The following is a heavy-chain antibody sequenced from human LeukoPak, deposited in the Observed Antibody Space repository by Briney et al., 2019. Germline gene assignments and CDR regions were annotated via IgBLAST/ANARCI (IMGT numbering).Heavy chain of an antibody. Sequence: SETLSLTCTVSGGSISSYYWNWIRQPPGKGLEWIGYINYSGSTNYNPSLKSRVTISVDTSKNQFSLKLSSVTAADTAVYYCARDLGYDFWGYMDVWGKGTTVTVSS. D-gene: IGHD3-3*01. J-gene: IGHJ6*03. CDR2: INYSGST. CDR3: ARDLGYDFWGYMDV. CDR1: GGSISSYY. V-gene: IGHV4-59*01.